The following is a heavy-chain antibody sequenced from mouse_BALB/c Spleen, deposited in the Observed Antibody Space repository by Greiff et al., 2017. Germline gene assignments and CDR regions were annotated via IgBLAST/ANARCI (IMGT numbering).Heavy chain of an antibody. CDR2: INPGSGGT. CDR3: ARGAAGAWFAY. D-gene: IGHD4-1*01. V-gene: IGHV1-54*01. Sequence: VQRVESGAELVRPGTSVKVSCKASGYAFTNYLIEWVKQRPGQGLEWIGVINPGSGGTNYNEKFKGKATLTADKSSSTAYMQLSSLTSDDSAVYFCARGAAGAWFAYWGQGTLVTVSA. CDR1: GYAFTNYL. J-gene: IGHJ3*01.